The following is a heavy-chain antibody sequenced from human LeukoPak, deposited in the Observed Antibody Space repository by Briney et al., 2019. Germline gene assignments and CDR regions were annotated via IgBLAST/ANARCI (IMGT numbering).Heavy chain of an antibody. Sequence: GGSLRLSCAASGFNFINYAMHWVRQAPGKGLEWVTLIVYDGSNKYYADSVKGRFTISRDNSKNTLYLQMNSLRAEDTALYYCARATNYYYDSSGYAPDFDYWGQGTLVTVSS. CDR1: GFNFINYA. J-gene: IGHJ4*02. D-gene: IGHD3-22*01. CDR3: ARATNYYYDSSGYAPDFDY. CDR2: IVYDGSNK. V-gene: IGHV3-30*04.